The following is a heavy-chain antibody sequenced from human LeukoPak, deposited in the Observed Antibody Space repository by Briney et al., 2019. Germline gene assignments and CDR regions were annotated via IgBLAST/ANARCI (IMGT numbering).Heavy chain of an antibody. CDR1: GFTVSSNY. CDR3: ARAPYYYDSSGYYRAYYFDY. Sequence: GGSLRLSCAASGFTVSSNYMSWLRQDPEKGLEWVSVIYSGGSTYYADSVKGRFTISRDNSKNTLYLQMNSLRAEDTAVYYCARAPYYYDSSGYYRAYYFDYWGQGTLVTVSS. CDR2: IYSGGST. V-gene: IGHV3-53*01. J-gene: IGHJ4*02. D-gene: IGHD3-22*01.